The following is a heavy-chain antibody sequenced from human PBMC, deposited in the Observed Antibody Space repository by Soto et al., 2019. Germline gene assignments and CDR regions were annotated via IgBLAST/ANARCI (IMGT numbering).Heavy chain of an antibody. CDR2: FIPICGSA. V-gene: IGHV1-69*05. Sequence: ASVKVSCKASGGTFSSYAISWVRQAPGQGLEWMGVFIPICGSANYAQKLQGRVTVTSDTSTSTVYMELSSLISEDTAVYYCARDLAAADYWGQGTLVTVSS. D-gene: IGHD6-13*01. CDR1: GGTFSSYA. J-gene: IGHJ4*02. CDR3: ARDLAAADY.